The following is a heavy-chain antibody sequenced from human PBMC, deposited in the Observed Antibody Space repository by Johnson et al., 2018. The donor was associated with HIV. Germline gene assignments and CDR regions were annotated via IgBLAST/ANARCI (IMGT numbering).Heavy chain of an antibody. CDR3: AKGGVGRDGNRDAFDI. CDR1: GFTFSSYA. V-gene: IGHV3-48*04. Sequence: VQLVESGGGVVQPGRSLRLSCAASGFTFSSYAMHWVRQAPGKGLEWVSYISSSGSTVYYADSVKGRFTISRDNAKNSLYLQRNSLRAEDTAVYYCAKGGVGRDGNRDAFDIWGQGTMVTVSS. D-gene: IGHD5-24*01. J-gene: IGHJ3*02. CDR2: ISSSGSTV.